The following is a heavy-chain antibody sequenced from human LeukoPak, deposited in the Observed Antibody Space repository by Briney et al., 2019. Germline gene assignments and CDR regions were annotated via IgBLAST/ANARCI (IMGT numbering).Heavy chain of an antibody. J-gene: IGHJ6*02. CDR3: AKGCGGDCYRSKYYYYGMDV. D-gene: IGHD2-21*02. Sequence: PGGSLRLSCAASGFTFSSYGMHWVRQAPGKGLEWVAVISYDGSNKYYADSVKGRFTISRDNSKNTLYLQMNSLRAEDTAVYYCAKGCGGDCYRSKYYYYGMDVWGQGTTVTVSS. CDR2: ISYDGSNK. CDR1: GFTFSSYG. V-gene: IGHV3-30*18.